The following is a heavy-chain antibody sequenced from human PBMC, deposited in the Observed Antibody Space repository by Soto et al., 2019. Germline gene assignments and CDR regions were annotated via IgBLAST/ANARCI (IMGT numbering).Heavy chain of an antibody. CDR1: GFTFSSYS. CDR3: ARVVATIDNYFDY. J-gene: IGHJ4*02. Sequence: GGSLRLSCAASGFTFSSYSMNWVRQPPGKGLEWVSHISSSSSTIYYADSVKGRFTISRDNAQNSLYLQMNSLRAEDTAVYFCARVVATIDNYFDYWGQGTLVTVSS. D-gene: IGHD5-12*01. V-gene: IGHV3-48*01. CDR2: ISSSSSTI.